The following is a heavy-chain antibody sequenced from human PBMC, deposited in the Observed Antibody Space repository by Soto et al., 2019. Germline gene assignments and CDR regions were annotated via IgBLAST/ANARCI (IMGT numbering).Heavy chain of an antibody. V-gene: IGHV4-34*01. CDR3: ARASNRRGNSYGPDF. J-gene: IGHJ4*02. CDR1: GGYLNDYF. D-gene: IGHD5-18*01. Sequence: SDTPSLTYPNSGGYLNDYFWLEIRQPPGRGLEWIGEINHSGTTNYNPSLKSRVTISVDTSKNQFFLKLSSVTAADTAVYYCARASNRRGNSYGPDFWAQG. CDR2: INHSGTT.